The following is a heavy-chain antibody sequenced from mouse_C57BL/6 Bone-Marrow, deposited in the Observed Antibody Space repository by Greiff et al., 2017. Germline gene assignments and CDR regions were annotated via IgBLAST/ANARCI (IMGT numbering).Heavy chain of an antibody. D-gene: IGHD1-1*02. J-gene: IGHJ3*01. CDR3: ARWSSFAY. CDR1: GFTFSDYG. CDR2: ISSGSSTI. Sequence: EVQLVESGGGLVKPGASLKLSCAASGFTFSDYGMHWVRQAPEKGLEWVAYISSGSSTIYYADTVKGRFTFSRDNANNTLFLQLTSLRSEDTAMYYCARWSSFAYWGQGTVVTVSA. V-gene: IGHV5-17*01.